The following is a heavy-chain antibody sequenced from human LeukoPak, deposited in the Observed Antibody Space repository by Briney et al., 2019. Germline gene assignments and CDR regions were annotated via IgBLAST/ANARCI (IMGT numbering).Heavy chain of an antibody. D-gene: IGHD1/OR15-1a*01. J-gene: IGHJ6*02. Sequence: SVKVSSKASGGTFSSDVINWGRQAPRQGLEWMGGVIPMAGTANYAQKFQGSVTITADVSTSTVYMDLSSLSSEDTAVYYCARGPRTPGNNGMDVWGQGTPVTVSS. V-gene: IGHV1-69*01. CDR1: GGTFSSDV. CDR3: ARGPRTPGNNGMDV. CDR2: VIPMAGTA.